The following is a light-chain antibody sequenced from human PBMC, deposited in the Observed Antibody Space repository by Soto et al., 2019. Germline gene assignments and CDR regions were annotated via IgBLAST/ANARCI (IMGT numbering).Light chain of an antibody. CDR3: QQYYSYPLT. CDR2: AAS. V-gene: IGKV1-8*01. CDR1: QGISSY. Sequence: IRMTQSPSSFSASTGDRVTITCRASQGISSYLAWYQQKPGKAPKLLIYAASTLQSGVPSRFSGSGSGTDFTITISCLQSEDFATYYCQQYYSYPLTFGGGTTVEIK. J-gene: IGKJ4*01.